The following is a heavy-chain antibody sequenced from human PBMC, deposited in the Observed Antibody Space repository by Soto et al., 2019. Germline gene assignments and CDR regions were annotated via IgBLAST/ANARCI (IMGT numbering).Heavy chain of an antibody. J-gene: IGHJ4*02. CDR3: AKVVGYYGSGSYYKPSPLDY. CDR1: GFTYSSYA. V-gene: IGHV3-23*01. D-gene: IGHD3-10*01. CDR2: ISGSGGST. Sequence: GGSLRLSCAASGFTYSSYAMSWVRQAPGKGLEWVSAISGSGGSTYYADSVKGRFTISRDNSKNTLYLQMNSLRAEDTAVYYCAKVVGYYGSGSYYKPSPLDYWGQGTLVTVSS.